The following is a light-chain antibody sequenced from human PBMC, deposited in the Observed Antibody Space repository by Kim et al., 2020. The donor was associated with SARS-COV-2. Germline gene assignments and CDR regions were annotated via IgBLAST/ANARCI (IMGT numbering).Light chain of an antibody. CDR1: QSVSPY. CDR2: DTY. V-gene: IGKV3-11*01. J-gene: IGKJ4*01. Sequence: EIVLTQSPATLSLSPGERATLSCRASQSVSPYVAWYQQKPGQAPRLLIYDTYNRASGIPARFSGSGSGTDFTLTISSLDPEDFAVYYCQQRRSWRTFGGGTKVDIK. CDR3: QQRRSWRT.